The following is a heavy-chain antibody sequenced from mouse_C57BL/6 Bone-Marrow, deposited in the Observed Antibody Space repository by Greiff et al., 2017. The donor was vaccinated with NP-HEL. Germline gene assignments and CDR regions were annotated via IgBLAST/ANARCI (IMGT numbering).Heavy chain of an antibody. CDR1: GYTFTSYT. CDR2: INPSSGYT. V-gene: IGHV1-4*01. CDR3: ARSGPYYYGSRNYAMDY. Sequence: VQLQQSGAELARPGASAKMSCKASGYTFTSYTMHWVKQRPGQGLEWIGYINPSSGYTKYNQKFKDKATLTADKSSSTAYMQLSSLTSEDSAVYYCARSGPYYYGSRNYAMDYWGQGTSVTVSS. J-gene: IGHJ4*01. D-gene: IGHD1-1*01.